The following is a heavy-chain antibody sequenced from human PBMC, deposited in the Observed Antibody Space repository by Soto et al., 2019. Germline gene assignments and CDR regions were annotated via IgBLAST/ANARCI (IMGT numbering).Heavy chain of an antibody. CDR1: GGSFSGYY. Sequence: PSETLSLTCAVYGGSFSGYYWSWIRQPPGKGLEWVSAISGSGDSTYYVDSVKGRFIISRDTSKNTLYLQMNSLRAEDTALYYCAKSYSSNWYDYFEHWGQGTLVTVSS. J-gene: IGHJ4*02. V-gene: IGHV3-23*01. D-gene: IGHD6-13*01. CDR2: ISGSGDST. CDR3: AKSYSSNWYDYFEH.